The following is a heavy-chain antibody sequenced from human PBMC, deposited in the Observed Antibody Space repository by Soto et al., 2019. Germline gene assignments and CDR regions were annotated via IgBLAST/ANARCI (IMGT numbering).Heavy chain of an antibody. D-gene: IGHD2-2*01. CDR1: GGSISSYY. Sequence: SETLSLTCTVSGGSISSYYWSWIRQPPGKGLEWIGYIYYSGSTNYNPSLKSRVTISVDTSKNQFSLKLSSATAADTAVYYCARVVRDIVVVPAATYGGYYYYGMDVWGQGTTVTVSS. CDR3: ARVVRDIVVVPAATYGGYYYYGMDV. V-gene: IGHV4-59*01. J-gene: IGHJ6*02. CDR2: IYYSGST.